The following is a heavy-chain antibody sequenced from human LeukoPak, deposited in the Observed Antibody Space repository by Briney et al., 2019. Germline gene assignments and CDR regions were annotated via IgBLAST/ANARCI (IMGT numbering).Heavy chain of an antibody. CDR2: TYYRSQWYN. Sequence: SQTLSLTCAISGDSVSSNSATWNWIRQSPSRGLEWLGRTYYRSQWYNDYAVSVKSRITINPDTSKNQFSLQLSSVTPEDTAVYYCARVGGSGWYAFDYWGQGTLVTVSS. J-gene: IGHJ4*02. V-gene: IGHV6-1*01. CDR1: GDSVSSNSAT. D-gene: IGHD6-19*01. CDR3: ARVGGSGWYAFDY.